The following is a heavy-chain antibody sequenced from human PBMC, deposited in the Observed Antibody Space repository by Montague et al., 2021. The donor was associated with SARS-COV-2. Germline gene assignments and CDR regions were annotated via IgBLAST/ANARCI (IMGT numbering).Heavy chain of an antibody. J-gene: IGHJ6*02. CDR3: ARDPSRQPLLYPIGDYDDGMGV. D-gene: IGHD2-2*02. CDR2: IYYSGST. V-gene: IGHV4-39*07. CDR1: GGSISSSSYY. Sequence: SETLSLTCTVSGGSISSSSYYWGWLRPAPGKGLEWNGSIYYSGSTYYNPSLKSRVTISVDTSKNQFSLKLSSVTAADTAVYYCARDPSRQPLLYPIGDYDDGMGVWGQGTTVTVSS.